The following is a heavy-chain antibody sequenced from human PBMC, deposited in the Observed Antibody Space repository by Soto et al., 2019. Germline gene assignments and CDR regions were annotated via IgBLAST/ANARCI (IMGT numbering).Heavy chain of an antibody. CDR3: ARGITMVRGGLGWFDP. CDR1: GGSISSGDFC. CDR2: IHYSGST. D-gene: IGHD3-10*01. J-gene: IGHJ5*02. V-gene: IGHV4-30-4*01. Sequence: QVQLQESGPGLVKPSQTLSLTCTVSGGSISSGDFCWSWIRQPPGKGLEGLGYIHYSGSTYYTPSLKSRVTITLDTSKNQFSLKLSSVTAADTAVYYCARGITMVRGGLGWFDPWGQGTLVTVSS.